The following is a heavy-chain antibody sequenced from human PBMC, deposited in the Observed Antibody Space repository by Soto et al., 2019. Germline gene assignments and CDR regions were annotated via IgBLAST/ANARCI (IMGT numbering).Heavy chain of an antibody. D-gene: IGHD5-18*01. CDR3: ARQGKYSYGLTTSYNWFDP. CDR1: GGSISSSSYY. Sequence: QLQLQESGPGLVKPSETLSLTCTVSGGSISSSSYYWGWIRQPPGKGLEWIGSIYYSGSTYYNPSLKSRVTISVDTSKNQFSLKLSSVTAADTAVYYCARQGKYSYGLTTSYNWFDPWGQGTLVTVSS. V-gene: IGHV4-39*01. CDR2: IYYSGST. J-gene: IGHJ5*02.